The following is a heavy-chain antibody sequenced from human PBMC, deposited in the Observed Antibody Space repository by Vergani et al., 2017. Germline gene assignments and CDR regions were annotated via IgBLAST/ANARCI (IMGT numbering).Heavy chain of an antibody. J-gene: IGHJ4*02. Sequence: EVQLLESGGDLVQPGGSLRLSCAASGFTFNHYAMSWVRQAPGKGLEWVAAISGSGSTTYYADSVKGRFTVSRDNSKNTLFLQMSSLRAEDTAVYYCAKKGFCVTSSCYTTPMDTLQYWGQGALVTVSS. V-gene: IGHV3-23*01. CDR3: AKKGFCVTSSCYTTPMDTLQY. CDR2: ISGSGSTT. D-gene: IGHD2-2*01. CDR1: GFTFNHYA.